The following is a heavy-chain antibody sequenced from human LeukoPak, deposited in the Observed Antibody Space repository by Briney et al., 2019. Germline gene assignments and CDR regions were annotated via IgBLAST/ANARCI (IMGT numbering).Heavy chain of an antibody. CDR1: GYTFTSYY. D-gene: IGHD3-10*01. Sequence: GASVKVSCKASGYTFTSYYMHWVRQAPGQGLEWMGWISAYNGNTNYAQKLQGRVTMTTDTSTSTAYMELRSLRSDDTAVYYCARRDLKLYYYGSGSLDYWGQGTLVTVSS. J-gene: IGHJ4*02. CDR3: ARRDLKLYYYGSGSLDY. V-gene: IGHV1-18*04. CDR2: ISAYNGNT.